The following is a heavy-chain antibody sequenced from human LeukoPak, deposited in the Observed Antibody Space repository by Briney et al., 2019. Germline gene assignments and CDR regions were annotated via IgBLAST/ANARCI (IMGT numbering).Heavy chain of an antibody. D-gene: IGHD4-17*01. V-gene: IGHV4-59*01. Sequence: SETLSLTCTVSGGSISSYYWSWIRQPPGKGLEFIGYIYYTGSTYYNPSLKSRVTISVDTSKNQFSLRLSSVTAADTAVYYCARTPLYGDYVGMYYFDYWGQGTLVTVSS. CDR1: GGSISSYY. CDR2: IYYTGST. J-gene: IGHJ4*02. CDR3: ARTPLYGDYVGMYYFDY.